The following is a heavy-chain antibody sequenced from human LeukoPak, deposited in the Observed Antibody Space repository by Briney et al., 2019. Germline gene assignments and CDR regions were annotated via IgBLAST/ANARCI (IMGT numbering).Heavy chain of an antibody. J-gene: IGHJ5*02. D-gene: IGHD4-11*01. V-gene: IGHV1-69*13. Sequence: SVKVSCKASGGTFSSYAISWVRQAPGQGLEWMGGIIPIFGTANYAQKFQGRVTITADESTSTAYMELSSLRSEDTAVYYCARDLINDYSRRYRGVYNWFDPWGQGTLVTVSS. CDR3: ARDLINDYSRRYRGVYNWFDP. CDR1: GGTFSSYA. CDR2: IIPIFGTA.